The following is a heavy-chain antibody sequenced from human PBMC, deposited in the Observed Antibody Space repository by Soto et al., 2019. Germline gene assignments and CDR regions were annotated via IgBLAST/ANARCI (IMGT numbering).Heavy chain of an antibody. CDR3: AGPGYSSQDY. Sequence: LRLSCVASGFNFGNFALSWVRQAPGKGLEWVSAISGSGDGTDYADSVKGRFTISRDNSKNTLYLQMNSLRAEDTAVYYCAGPGYSSQDYWGQGALVTVSS. D-gene: IGHD5-18*01. CDR1: GFNFGNFA. CDR2: ISGSGDGT. V-gene: IGHV3-23*01. J-gene: IGHJ4*02.